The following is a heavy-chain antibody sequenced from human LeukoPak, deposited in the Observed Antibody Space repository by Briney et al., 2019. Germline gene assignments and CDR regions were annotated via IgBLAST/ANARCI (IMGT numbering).Heavy chain of an antibody. V-gene: IGHV3-30*02. CDR2: IRYDGSNK. CDR1: GFTFSSLG. J-gene: IGHJ4*02. D-gene: IGHD3-10*01. CDR3: AKDQKYYGSGSYSFDY. Sequence: PGGSLRLPCAASGFTFSSLGMHWVRQAPGKGLEWVAFIRYDGSNKYYADSVKGRFTISRDNSKNTLYLRMNSLRAEDTAVYYCAKDQKYYGSGSYSFDYWGQGTLVTVSS.